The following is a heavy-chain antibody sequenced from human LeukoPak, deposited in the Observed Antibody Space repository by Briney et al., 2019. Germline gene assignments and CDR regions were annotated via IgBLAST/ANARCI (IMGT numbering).Heavy chain of an antibody. CDR2: INHSGST. CDR3: ARGNGGYDRRYYFDY. Sequence: SETLSLTCAVYGGSFSGYYWSWIRQPPGKGLEWIGEINHSGSTNYNPSLKSRVTISVDTSKNQFSLKLSSVTAADTAVYYCARGNGGYDRRYYFDYWGQGTLVTVSS. V-gene: IGHV4-34*01. D-gene: IGHD5-12*01. J-gene: IGHJ4*02. CDR1: GGSFSGYY.